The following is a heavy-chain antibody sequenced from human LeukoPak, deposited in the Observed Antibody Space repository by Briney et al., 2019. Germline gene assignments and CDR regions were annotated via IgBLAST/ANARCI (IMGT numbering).Heavy chain of an antibody. CDR2: IYTSGST. D-gene: IGHD3-22*01. CDR3: ARGHYDSSGYYWGARAYNWFDP. J-gene: IGHJ5*02. V-gene: IGHV4-4*07. Sequence: KPSETLSLTCTVSGGSISSYYWSWIRQPAGKGLEWIGRIYTSGSTNYNPSLKSRVTISVDTSKNQFSLKLSSVTAADTAVYYCARGHYDSSGYYWGARAYNWFDPWGQGTLVTVSS. CDR1: GGSISSYY.